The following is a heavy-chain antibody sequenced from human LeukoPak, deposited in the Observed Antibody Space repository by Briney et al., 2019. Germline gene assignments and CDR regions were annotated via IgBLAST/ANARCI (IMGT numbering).Heavy chain of an antibody. D-gene: IGHD3-16*02. Sequence: GGSLRLSCAASGFTFSSYSMNWVRQAPGKGLEWVSSISSSGGYIYYADSVKGRFTISRDNAKNSLYLQMNSLRAEDTAVYYCAKEPTYIWGSYRYTDYFDYWGQGTLVTVSS. J-gene: IGHJ4*02. CDR3: AKEPTYIWGSYRYTDYFDY. CDR1: GFTFSSYS. V-gene: IGHV3-21*01. CDR2: ISSSGGYI.